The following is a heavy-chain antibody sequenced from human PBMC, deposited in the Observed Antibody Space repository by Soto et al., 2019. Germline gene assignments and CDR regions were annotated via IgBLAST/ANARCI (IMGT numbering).Heavy chain of an antibody. V-gene: IGHV1-69*06. Sequence: WRRHAPGQGLEWMGGIIPIFGTANYAQKFQGRVTITADKSTSTAYMELSSLRSEDMAVHYSASKLEARSLHSWGQALLVT. D-gene: IGHD1-1*01. J-gene: IGHJ5*02. CDR3: ASKLEARSLHS. CDR2: IIPIFGTA.